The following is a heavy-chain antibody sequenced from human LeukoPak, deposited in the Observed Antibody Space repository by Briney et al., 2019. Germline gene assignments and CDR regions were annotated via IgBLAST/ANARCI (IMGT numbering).Heavy chain of an antibody. D-gene: IGHD3-22*01. CDR3: AGLVGRYSSGLYYYYFDY. CDR1: GDSNNSLDL. V-gene: IGHV4-4*02. CDR2: MYLSGTT. Sequence: SETLSLTCTVSGDSNNSLDLWSWVRQPPGKGLEWIGEMYLSGTTHSNPSVKSRVTISIDKSKNQFFLNLSSVTAADTAVYYCAGLVGRYSSGLYYYYFDYWGQGTLVTVSS. J-gene: IGHJ4*02.